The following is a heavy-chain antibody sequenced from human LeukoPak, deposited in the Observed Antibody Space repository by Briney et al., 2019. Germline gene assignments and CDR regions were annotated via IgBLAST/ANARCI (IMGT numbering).Heavy chain of an antibody. J-gene: IGHJ4*02. Sequence: SETLSLTCTVSGGSISSSSFYWGWIRQPPGKGLEWIGTIYYSGSTYYNPSLKSRVTISVDTSKNQFSLNLSSVTAADTAVYYCARHPKSYYCDSGSYLDYWGQGTLVTVSS. CDR1: GGSISSSSFY. CDR3: ARHPKSYYCDSGSYLDY. D-gene: IGHD3-10*01. V-gene: IGHV4-39*01. CDR2: IYYSGST.